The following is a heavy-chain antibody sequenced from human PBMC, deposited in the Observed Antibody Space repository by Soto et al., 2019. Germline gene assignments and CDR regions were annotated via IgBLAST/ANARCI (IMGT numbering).Heavy chain of an antibody. CDR1: GFTLSTYA. CDR3: TRGAASDY. J-gene: IGHJ4*02. Sequence: GGSLRLSCVASGFTLSTYAMSWVRQAPGKGLEWVSGITGSGGSTYYADSVKGRFTISRDNSKSTVSLHMNSLRAEDTAVYYCTRGAASDYWGQGTLVTVSS. CDR2: ITGSGGST. V-gene: IGHV3-23*01.